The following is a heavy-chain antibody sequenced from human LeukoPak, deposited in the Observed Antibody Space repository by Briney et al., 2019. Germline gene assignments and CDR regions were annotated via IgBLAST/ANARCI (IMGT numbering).Heavy chain of an antibody. V-gene: IGHV4-38-2*01. CDR3: ARRGYNPDYYFDY. Sequence: SETLSLTCAVSGYSMSSGYYWGWIRQPPGNGLEWIGSIYHSGSTYYNPSLKSRVTISVDTSKTQFSLKLSSVTAADTAVYYCARRGYNPDYYFDYWGQGTLVTVSS. CDR2: IYHSGST. D-gene: IGHD5-18*01. CDR1: GYSMSSGYY. J-gene: IGHJ4*02.